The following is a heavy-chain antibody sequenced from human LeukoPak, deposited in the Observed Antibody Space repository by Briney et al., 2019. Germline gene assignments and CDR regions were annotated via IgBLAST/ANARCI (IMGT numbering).Heavy chain of an antibody. V-gene: IGHV3-66*03. CDR3: AKLGKTENHYGSGRFSYYYYMDV. CDR2: IYSDNT. Sequence: QPGGSLRLSCTVSGFTVSSNSMSWVRQAPGKGLEWVSFIYSDNTHYSDSVKGRFTISRDNSKNTLYLQMNSLRAEDTAVYYCAKLGKTENHYGSGRFSYYYYMDVWGKGTTVTISS. D-gene: IGHD3-10*01. J-gene: IGHJ6*03. CDR1: GFTVSSNS.